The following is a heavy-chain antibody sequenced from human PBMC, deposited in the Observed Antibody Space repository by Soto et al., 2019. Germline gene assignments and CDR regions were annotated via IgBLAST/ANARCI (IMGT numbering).Heavy chain of an antibody. CDR1: GDTFTDSS. CDR2: INLNSGDT. D-gene: IGHD5-12*01. CDR3: ARDLGGYDLYGPDT. Sequence: ASVKVSCKTSGDTFTDSSMHWVRQAPGQGLEWMGWINLNSGDTNYAEKFRGRVAMTRDTSIITAYMELTRLKSDDTAVYYCARDLGGYDLYGPDTWGQGTLVTVSS. V-gene: IGHV1-2*02. J-gene: IGHJ5*02.